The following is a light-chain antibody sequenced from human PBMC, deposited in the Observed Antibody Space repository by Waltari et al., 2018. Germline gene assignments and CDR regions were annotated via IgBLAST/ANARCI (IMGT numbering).Light chain of an antibody. V-gene: IGKV3D-20*01. CDR3: QQYGSSPPTT. J-gene: IGKJ2*01. CDR2: DAS. Sequence: EIVLTQSPATLSLSPGERATLSCGASQSVSSSYLAWYQQKPGLAPRLLIDDASSRATGIPDRFSGSWSGTDFTLTISRLEPEDFAVYYCQQYGSSPPTTFGQGTKLEI. CDR1: QSVSSSY.